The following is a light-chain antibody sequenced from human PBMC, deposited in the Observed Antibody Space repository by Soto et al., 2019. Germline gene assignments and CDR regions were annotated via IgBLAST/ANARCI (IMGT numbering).Light chain of an antibody. J-gene: IGLJ1*01. Sequence: QSVLTQPPSVSGAPGQRVTISCTGSSSNIGTGYDVHWYQQLPGTAPKLLIYGNSNRPSGVPDRFSGSKSGTSAPLAITGLQAEDEADYYCQSFDSSRFYVFGTGTKLTVL. V-gene: IGLV1-40*01. CDR1: SSNIGTGYD. CDR3: QSFDSSRFYV. CDR2: GNS.